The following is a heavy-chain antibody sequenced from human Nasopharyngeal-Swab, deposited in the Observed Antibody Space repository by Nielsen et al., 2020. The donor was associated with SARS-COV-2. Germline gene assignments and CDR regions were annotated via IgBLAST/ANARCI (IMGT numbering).Heavy chain of an antibody. Sequence: GGSLRLSCAASGFTFSSYATSWVRQAPGKGLEWVSAISGSGGSTYYADSVKGRFTISRDNSKNTLYLKMNSLRAEDTAVYYCAKDDGEVGYCSSTSCYYYGMDVWGQGTTVTVSS. J-gene: IGHJ6*02. D-gene: IGHD2-2*01. CDR3: AKDDGEVGYCSSTSCYYYGMDV. CDR1: GFTFSSYA. V-gene: IGHV3-23*01. CDR2: ISGSGGST.